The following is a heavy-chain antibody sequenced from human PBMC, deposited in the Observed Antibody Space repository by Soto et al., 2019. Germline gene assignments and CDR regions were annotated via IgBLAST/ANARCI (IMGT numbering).Heavy chain of an antibody. CDR1: GYTFTSYG. Sequence: QVQLVQSGAEVKKPGASVKVSCKASGYTFTSYGISWVRQAPGQGLEWMGWISAYNGNTNYAQKLQGRVTMTTDTSTSTAYMELRRLRSDDTAVYYYARVFYSYGYPNWFDPWGQGTLVTVSS. D-gene: IGHD5-18*01. CDR3: ARVFYSYGYPNWFDP. J-gene: IGHJ5*02. CDR2: ISAYNGNT. V-gene: IGHV1-18*01.